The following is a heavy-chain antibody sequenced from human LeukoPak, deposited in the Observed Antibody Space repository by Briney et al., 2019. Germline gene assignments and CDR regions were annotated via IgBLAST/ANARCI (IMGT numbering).Heavy chain of an antibody. V-gene: IGHV1-2*02. J-gene: IGHJ4*02. CDR1: GYTFTGYY. CDR2: INPNSGGT. Sequence: ASVKVSCKASGYTFTGYYMHWVRQAPGQGLEWMGWINPNSGGTNYAQKFQGRVTMTRDTSISTAYMELSRLRSDDTAVYYCARLRLYCRGGSCSRNPRYFDYWGQGTLVTVSS. CDR3: ARLRLYCRGGSCSRNPRYFDY. D-gene: IGHD2-15*01.